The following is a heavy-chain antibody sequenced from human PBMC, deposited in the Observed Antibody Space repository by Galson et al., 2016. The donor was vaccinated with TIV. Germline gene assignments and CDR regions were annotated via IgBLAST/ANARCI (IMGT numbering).Heavy chain of an antibody. CDR3: AREGRDGYNPYFDL. D-gene: IGHD5-24*01. Sequence: SLRLSCAASGFTFSIYNMNWVRQAPGKGLEWISYISTTSSLIYYADSVRGRFTISRDNAKNSLYLQTNSLRADDTAIYYCAREGRDGYNPYFDLWGQGTLVTVSS. CDR1: GFTFSIYN. J-gene: IGHJ4*02. V-gene: IGHV3-48*01. CDR2: ISTTSSLI.